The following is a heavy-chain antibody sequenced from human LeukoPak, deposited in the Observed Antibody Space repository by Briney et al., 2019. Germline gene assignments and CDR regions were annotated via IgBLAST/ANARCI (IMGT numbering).Heavy chain of an antibody. CDR2: IRSKANSYAT. Sequence: GGSLKLSCAASGFTFSGSAMHWVRQASGKGLEWVGRIRSKANSYATAYAASVKGRFTISRDDSKNTAYLQMNSLKTEDTAVYYCTRPTRGRWLPSVWYFDYWGQGTLVTVSS. J-gene: IGHJ4*02. CDR3: TRPTRGRWLPSVWYFDY. CDR1: GFTFSGSA. V-gene: IGHV3-73*01. D-gene: IGHD5-24*01.